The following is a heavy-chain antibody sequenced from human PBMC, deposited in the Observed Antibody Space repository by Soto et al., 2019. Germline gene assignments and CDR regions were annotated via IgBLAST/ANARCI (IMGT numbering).Heavy chain of an antibody. Sequence: ASVKVSCKGSGYTLTELSMHWVRQAPGKGLEWMGGFDPEDGETIYAQKFQGRVTMTEDTSTDTAYMELSSLRSEDTAVYYCATVGAGIVDYGGNAGDYWGQGTLVTVSS. CDR2: FDPEDGET. V-gene: IGHV1-24*01. D-gene: IGHD4-17*01. J-gene: IGHJ4*02. CDR1: GYTLTELS. CDR3: ATVGAGIVDYGGNAGDY.